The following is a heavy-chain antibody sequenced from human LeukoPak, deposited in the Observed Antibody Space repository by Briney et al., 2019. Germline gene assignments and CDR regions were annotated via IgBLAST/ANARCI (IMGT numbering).Heavy chain of an antibody. CDR2: ISGSSSYI. J-gene: IGHJ5*02. Sequence: KSGGSLRLSCAASGFTFSSYSMNWVRQAPGKGLEWVSSISGSSSYIYYADSVKGRFTISRDNAKNSLFLQMSSLRAEDTAVYYCARSGSGSYYSWFDPWGQGTLVTVSS. V-gene: IGHV3-21*01. CDR3: ARSGSGSYYSWFDP. D-gene: IGHD1-26*01. CDR1: GFTFSSYS.